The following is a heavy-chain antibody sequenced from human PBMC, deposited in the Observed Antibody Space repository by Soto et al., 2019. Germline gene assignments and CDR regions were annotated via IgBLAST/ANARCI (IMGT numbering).Heavy chain of an antibody. CDR2: ISSSSSYI. Sequence: GGSLRLSCAASGFTFSSSSMNWVRQAPGKGLEWVSSISSSSSYIYYADSVKGRFTISRENAKNSLYLQMNSLRAEDTAVYYCARAGEVLWFGELSGDWFEPWGQGTLVTVSS. J-gene: IGHJ5*02. V-gene: IGHV3-21*01. CDR3: ARAGEVLWFGELSGDWFEP. CDR1: GFTFSSSS. D-gene: IGHD3-10*01.